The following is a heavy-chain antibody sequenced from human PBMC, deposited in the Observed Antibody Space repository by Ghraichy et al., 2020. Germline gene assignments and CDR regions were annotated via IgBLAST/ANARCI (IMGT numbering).Heavy chain of an antibody. D-gene: IGHD3-3*01. V-gene: IGHV3-23*01. CDR1: GFTFSSYA. J-gene: IGHJ5*02. Sequence: GGSLRLSCAASGFTFSSYAMSWVRQAPGKGLEWVSAISGSGGSTYYADSVKGRFTISRDNSKNTLYLQMNSLRAEDTAVYYCAKHSVGDFWSGYYSTNWFDPWGQGTLVTVSS. CDR2: ISGSGGST. CDR3: AKHSVGDFWSGYYSTNWFDP.